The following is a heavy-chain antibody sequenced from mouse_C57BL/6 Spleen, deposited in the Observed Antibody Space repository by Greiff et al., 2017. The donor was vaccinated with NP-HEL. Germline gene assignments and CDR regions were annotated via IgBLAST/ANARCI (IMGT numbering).Heavy chain of an antibody. Sequence: QVQLQQPGAELVMPGASVKLSCKASGYTFTSYWMHWVKQRPGQGLEWIGEIDPSDSYTNYNQKFKGQSTLTVDTSSSTAYMQLSSITSEDSAVYYCARNVRVCDYWGQGTTLTVSS. CDR1: GYTFTSYW. V-gene: IGHV1-69*01. CDR3: ARNVRVCDY. CDR2: IDPSDSYT. D-gene: IGHD3-3*01. J-gene: IGHJ2*01.